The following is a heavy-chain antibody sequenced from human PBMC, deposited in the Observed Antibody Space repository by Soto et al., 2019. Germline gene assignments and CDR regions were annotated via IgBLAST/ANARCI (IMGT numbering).Heavy chain of an antibody. CDR3: ARMCTDDYSNYYYYGMDV. V-gene: IGHV1-69*12. J-gene: IGHJ6*02. D-gene: IGHD4-4*01. CDR1: GGTFSSYA. Sequence: QVQLVQSGAEVKKPGSSVKVSCKASGGTFSSYAISWVRQAPGQGLEWMGGIIPIFGTANYAQKFQGRVTIPADESTSTAYMELSSLRSEDTAVYYCARMCTDDYSNYYYYGMDVWGQGTTVTVSS. CDR2: IIPIFGTA.